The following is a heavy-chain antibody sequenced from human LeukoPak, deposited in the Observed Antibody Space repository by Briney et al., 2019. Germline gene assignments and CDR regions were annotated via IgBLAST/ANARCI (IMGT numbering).Heavy chain of an antibody. V-gene: IGHV3-21*01. J-gene: IGHJ4*02. D-gene: IGHD3-3*01. CDR1: GFTFSSYS. CDR2: ISSSSYI. Sequence: GGSLRLSCAASGFTFSSYSMNWVRQAPGKGLEWVSSISSSSYIYYADSVKGRFTISRDNAKNSLYLQMNSLRAEDTAVYYCARVGTDPVSYDFWSGYSGPEYYFDYWGQGTLVTVSS. CDR3: ARVGTDPVSYDFWSGYSGPEYYFDY.